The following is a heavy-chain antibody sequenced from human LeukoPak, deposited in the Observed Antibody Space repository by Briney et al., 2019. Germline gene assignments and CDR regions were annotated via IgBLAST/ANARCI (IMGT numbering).Heavy chain of an antibody. Sequence: SETLSLTCTVSGGSITISTYDWGWIRQPPGKGLEWIGSGYYSGSTYYNPSLKSRVTISVDRSKNQFSLKLSSVTAANTAVYYCARGYCSGGTCYNTGAFDIWGQGTMVTVSS. J-gene: IGHJ3*02. CDR3: ARGYCSGGTCYNTGAFDI. CDR2: GYYSGST. D-gene: IGHD2-15*01. CDR1: GGSITISTYD. V-gene: IGHV4-39*01.